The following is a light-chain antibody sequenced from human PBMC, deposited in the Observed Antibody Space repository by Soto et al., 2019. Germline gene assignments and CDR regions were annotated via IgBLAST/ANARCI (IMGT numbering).Light chain of an antibody. CDR2: GNN. Sequence: QSVLTQPPSVSGAPGQRVTISCTGSSSNIGAGYDVHWYQQLPGTAPKLLIYGNNNRPSGVPDRFSGSESGTSASLAITGLQVEDEADYYCQSYDSSLSGSVFGGGTKLTVL. J-gene: IGLJ2*01. V-gene: IGLV1-40*01. CDR1: SSNIGAGYD. CDR3: QSYDSSLSGSV.